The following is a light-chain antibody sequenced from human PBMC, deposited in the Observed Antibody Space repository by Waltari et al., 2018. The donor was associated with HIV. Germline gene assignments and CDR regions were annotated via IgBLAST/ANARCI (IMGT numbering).Light chain of an antibody. CDR1: NNYNH. J-gene: IGLJ2*01. V-gene: IGLV2-23*02. CDR2: DVS. Sequence: QSALTQPASVSGSPGQSITISCSGTNNYNHVSWYHQYPGKAPKLLPYDVSKRPSGVSNRLSGSKSGNTASLTISGLQAEDEGDYHCCSYAGGSTLVFGGGTKLTVL. CDR3: CSYAGGSTLV.